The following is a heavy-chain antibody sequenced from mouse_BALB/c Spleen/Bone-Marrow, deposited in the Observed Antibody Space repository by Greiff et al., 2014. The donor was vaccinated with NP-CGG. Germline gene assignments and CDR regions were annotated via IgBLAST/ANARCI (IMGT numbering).Heavy chain of an antibody. CDR1: GFNIKDTY. Sequence: EVQLQQSGAELVKPGASVKLSCTASGFNIKDTYIHWVKQRPEQGLEWIGRIDPANGNTKYDPKFQGKATITTETSSNTAYLQLSSRTSEDTAVYYCAQGYDWAMDYWGQGTSVTVSS. J-gene: IGHJ4*01. CDR3: AQGYDWAMDY. D-gene: IGHD2-14*01. CDR2: IDPANGNT. V-gene: IGHV14-3*02.